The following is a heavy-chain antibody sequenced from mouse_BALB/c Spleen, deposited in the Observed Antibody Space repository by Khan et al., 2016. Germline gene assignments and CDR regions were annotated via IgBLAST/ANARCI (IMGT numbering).Heavy chain of an antibody. Sequence: QVRLQQSGAELAKPGASVKMSCKASGYTFTSYWMHWVKQRPGQGLEWIGYINPSTGYTEYNQKFKDKATLTADKSSSTAYMQLSSLTSEDSAVYYGAYYHGSSYYWGQGTTLAVSS. CDR1: GYTFTSYW. CDR3: AYYHGSSYY. J-gene: IGHJ2*01. CDR2: INPSTGYT. D-gene: IGHD1-1*01. V-gene: IGHV1-7*01.